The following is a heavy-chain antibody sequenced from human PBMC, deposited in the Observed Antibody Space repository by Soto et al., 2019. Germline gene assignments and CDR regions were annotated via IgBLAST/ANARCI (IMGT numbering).Heavy chain of an antibody. CDR3: ARDRITGTTDAFDI. CDR2: IYYSGST. CDR1: GGSISSGGYY. D-gene: IGHD1-7*01. V-gene: IGHV4-31*03. Sequence: SETLSLTCTVSGGSISSGGYYWSWIRQHPGKGLEWIGYIYYSGSTYYNPSLKSRVTISVDTSKNQFSLKLSSVTAADTAVYYCARDRITGTTDAFDIWGQGTMVTVSS. J-gene: IGHJ3*02.